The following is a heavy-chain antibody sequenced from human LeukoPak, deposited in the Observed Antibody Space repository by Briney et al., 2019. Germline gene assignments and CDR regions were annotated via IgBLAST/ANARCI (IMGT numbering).Heavy chain of an antibody. J-gene: IGHJ3*01. CDR1: GLTFSSYE. Sequence: PGGSLTLSCAASGLTFSSYEMNLVRQAPGKGLEWLSQISTSGSIYYADSVEGRLTISRDNTKNSLYLQMNSLGVEDTAVYYCARRFDLWGQGTMVTVSS. CDR3: ARRFDL. CDR2: ISTSGSI. V-gene: IGHV3-48*03.